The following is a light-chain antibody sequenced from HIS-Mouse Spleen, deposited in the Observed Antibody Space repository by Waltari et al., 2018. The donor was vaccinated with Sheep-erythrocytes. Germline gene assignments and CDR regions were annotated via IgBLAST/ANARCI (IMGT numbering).Light chain of an antibody. CDR3: CSYAGSYTFWV. CDR2: DVS. J-gene: IGLJ3*02. Sequence: QSALTQPRPVSGSPGQSLTISCTGTSSDVGGYNYVSWYQQHPGKAPKLMIYDVSKRPSGVPDRFSGSKSGNTASLTISGLQAEDEADYYCCSYAGSYTFWVFGGGTKLTVL. V-gene: IGLV2-11*01. CDR1: SSDVGGYNY.